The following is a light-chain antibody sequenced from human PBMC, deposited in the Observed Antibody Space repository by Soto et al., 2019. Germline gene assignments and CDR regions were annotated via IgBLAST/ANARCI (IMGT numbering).Light chain of an antibody. Sequence: QSVLTQPASVSGSPGQSITISCTGTSSDFGGYNYVSWYQQHPGKAPKLMIYEVSNRPLGVSNRFSGSKSGNTASLTISGLQAEDEADYYCTSYTSSSTLDVFGTGTKVTVL. CDR3: TSYTSSSTLDV. J-gene: IGLJ1*01. CDR1: SSDFGGYNY. V-gene: IGLV2-14*01. CDR2: EVS.